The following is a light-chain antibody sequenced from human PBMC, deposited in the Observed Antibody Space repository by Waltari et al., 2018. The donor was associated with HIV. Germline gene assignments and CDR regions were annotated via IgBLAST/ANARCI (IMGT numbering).Light chain of an antibody. CDR3: QAWGINSVI. Sequence: QSALTQPASVSGSPGQSITISCTGTSSDVGGYNYVSWYQQHPGKAPKLMIYDVSKRPSGVSNRFSGSKSGNTATLTISGTQAVDEADYYCQAWGINSVIFGGGTHLTVL. J-gene: IGLJ2*01. V-gene: IGLV2-14*01. CDR2: DVS. CDR1: SSDVGGYNY.